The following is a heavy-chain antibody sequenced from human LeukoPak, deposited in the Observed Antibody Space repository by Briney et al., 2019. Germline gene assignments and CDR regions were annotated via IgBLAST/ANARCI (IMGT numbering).Heavy chain of an antibody. V-gene: IGHV3-53*01. J-gene: IGHJ4*02. CDR1: GFTVSSNY. CDR3: ARAGIVGAPDY. Sequence: PGGSLRLSCAASGFTVSSNYMSWVRQAPGKALEWVSVIYSGGSTYYADSVKGRFTISRDNSKNTLYLQMNSLRAEDTAVYYCARAGIVGAPDYWGQGTLVTVSS. CDR2: IYSGGST. D-gene: IGHD1-26*01.